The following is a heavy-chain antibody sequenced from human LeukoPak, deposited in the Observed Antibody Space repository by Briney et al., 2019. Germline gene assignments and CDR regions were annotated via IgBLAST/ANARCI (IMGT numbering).Heavy chain of an antibody. CDR2: IYYSGST. CDR1: GGSISSSSYY. Sequence: PSETLSLTCTVSGGSISSSSYYWGWIRQPPGKGLEWIGSIYYSGSTYYNPSLKSRVTISLDTSKNQFSLKLSSVTAADTAVYYCAPLGIAVAKFDYWGQGTLATVSS. CDR3: APLGIAVAKFDY. D-gene: IGHD6-13*01. J-gene: IGHJ4*02. V-gene: IGHV4-39*01.